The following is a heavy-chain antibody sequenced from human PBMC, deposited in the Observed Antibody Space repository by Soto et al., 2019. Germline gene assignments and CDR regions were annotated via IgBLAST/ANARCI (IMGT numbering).Heavy chain of an antibody. CDR2: ISGSGGST. V-gene: IGHV3-23*01. J-gene: IGHJ3*02. CDR1: GFTFRSYS. CDR3: AKALSSSAVRDAFDI. D-gene: IGHD6-6*01. Sequence: PVGSLILSCAASGFTFRSYSRSWVRQAPGKGLEWVSAISGSGGSTYYADSVKGRFTISRDNSKNTLYLQMNSLRAEDTAVYYCAKALSSSAVRDAFDIWGQGTMVTVSS.